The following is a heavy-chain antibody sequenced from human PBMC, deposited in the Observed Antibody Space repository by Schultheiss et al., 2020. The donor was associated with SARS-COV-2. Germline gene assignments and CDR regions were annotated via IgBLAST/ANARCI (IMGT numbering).Heavy chain of an antibody. CDR3: ARRDYGGNSDCFDY. CDR1: GGSFSGYY. V-gene: IGHV4-34*01. D-gene: IGHD4-23*01. CDR2: INHSGST. J-gene: IGHJ4*02. Sequence: GSLRLSCAVYGGSFSGYYWSWIRQPPGKGLEWIGEINHSGSTNYNPSLKSRVTISVDTSKNQFSLKLSSVTAADTAVYYCARRDYGGNSDCFDYWGQGTLVTVSS.